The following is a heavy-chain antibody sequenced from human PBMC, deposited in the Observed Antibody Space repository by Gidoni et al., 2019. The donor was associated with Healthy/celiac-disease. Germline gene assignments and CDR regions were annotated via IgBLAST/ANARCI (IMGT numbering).Heavy chain of an antibody. CDR2: IYTSGST. V-gene: IGHV4-4*07. D-gene: IGHD6-13*01. CDR3: ARCSSSGYLVWFDP. Sequence: QVQLQESCPGLVQPSETLSLTCTVSGGSISSYYWSWIRQPAGKGLEWIGRIYTSGSTNYNPSLKSRGTMSVDTSKNQFSLKLSSVTAADTAVYYCARCSSSGYLVWFDPWGQGTLVTVSS. J-gene: IGHJ5*02. CDR1: GGSISSYY.